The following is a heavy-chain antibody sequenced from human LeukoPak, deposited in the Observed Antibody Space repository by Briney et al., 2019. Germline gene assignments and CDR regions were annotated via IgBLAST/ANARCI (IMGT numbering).Heavy chain of an antibody. V-gene: IGHV3-74*01. D-gene: IGHD3-9*01. CDR1: GFTFSNYW. Sequence: GGSLRLSCAASGFTFSNYWMHWVRQAPGKGLVWVSRINSDGSSTSYADSVKGRFTISRDNAKNTLYLQMNSLRAEDTAVYYCATLGGDILTGYAFDIWGQGTMVTVSS. CDR2: INSDGSST. CDR3: ATLGGDILTGYAFDI. J-gene: IGHJ3*02.